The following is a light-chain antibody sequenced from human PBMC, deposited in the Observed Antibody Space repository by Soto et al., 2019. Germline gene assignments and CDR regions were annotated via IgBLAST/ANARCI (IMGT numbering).Light chain of an antibody. Sequence: IVLTQPPGTLSLSPGERATLSCSASQSVSSSYLAWYQQKPGQAPRLLIYGASSRATGIPDRFSGSGSGTDFTLTISRLEPEDFAVYYCQQYGSSPGTFGQGTKVDI. CDR3: QQYGSSPGT. CDR2: GAS. V-gene: IGKV3-20*01. J-gene: IGKJ1*01. CDR1: QSVSSSY.